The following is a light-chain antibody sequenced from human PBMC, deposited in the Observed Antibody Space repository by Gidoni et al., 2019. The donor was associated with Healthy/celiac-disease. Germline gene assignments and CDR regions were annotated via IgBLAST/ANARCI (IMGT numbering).Light chain of an antibody. CDR3: QQYNNWPPLYT. J-gene: IGKJ2*01. Sequence: EIVMTQPPATLPVPPGERATPSCRASQSVSSNLAWYQQKPGQAPRLLIYGASTRATGIPARFSGSGSGTEFTLTISSLQSEDFAVYYCQQYNNWPPLYTFGQGTKLEIK. V-gene: IGKV3-15*01. CDR1: QSVSSN. CDR2: GAS.